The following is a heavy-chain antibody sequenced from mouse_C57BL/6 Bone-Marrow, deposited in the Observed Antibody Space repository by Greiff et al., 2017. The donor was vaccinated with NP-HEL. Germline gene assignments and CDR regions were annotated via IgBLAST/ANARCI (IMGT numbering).Heavy chain of an antibody. CDR3: ARWGIYYDFFYAMDY. Sequence: QVQLQQSGAELVRPGASVKLSCKASGYTFTDYYINWVKQRPGQGLEWIARLYPGSGNTYYNEKFKGKATLTAEKSSSTAYMQLSSLTSEDSAVYFCARWGIYYDFFYAMDYWGQGTSVTVSS. J-gene: IGHJ4*01. D-gene: IGHD2-4*01. V-gene: IGHV1-76*01. CDR1: GYTFTDYY. CDR2: LYPGSGNT.